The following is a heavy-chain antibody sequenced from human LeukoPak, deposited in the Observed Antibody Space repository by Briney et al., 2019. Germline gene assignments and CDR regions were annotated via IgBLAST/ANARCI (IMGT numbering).Heavy chain of an antibody. CDR3: ARVDNWNLSFDY. Sequence: SETLSLTCTVSGGSISSYYWSWIRQPPGKGLEWIGYIYYSGSTNYNPSLKSRVTISVDTSKNQFSLKLSSVTAADTAVYYCARVDNWNLSFDYWGQGTLVTVSS. V-gene: IGHV4-59*08. CDR1: GGSISSYY. CDR2: IYYSGST. J-gene: IGHJ4*02. D-gene: IGHD1-7*01.